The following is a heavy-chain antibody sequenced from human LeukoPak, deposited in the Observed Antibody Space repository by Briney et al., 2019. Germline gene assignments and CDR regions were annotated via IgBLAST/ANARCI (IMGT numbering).Heavy chain of an antibody. D-gene: IGHD4-23*01. CDR3: ARERGNPNEDYYYYYYMDV. V-gene: IGHV4-39*07. CDR2: IYYSGST. J-gene: IGHJ6*03. CDR1: GGSISSSSYY. Sequence: PSETLSLTCTVSGGSISSSSYYWGWIRQPLGKGLEWIGSIYYSGSTYYNPSLKSRVTISVDTSKNQFSLKLSSVTAADTAVYYCARERGNPNEDYYYYYYMDVWGKGTTVTVSS.